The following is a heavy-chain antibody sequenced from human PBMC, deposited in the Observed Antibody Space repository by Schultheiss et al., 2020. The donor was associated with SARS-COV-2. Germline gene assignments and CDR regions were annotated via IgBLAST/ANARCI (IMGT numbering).Heavy chain of an antibody. CDR3: ASGGDDFWSGPNDY. J-gene: IGHJ4*02. CDR2: ISYDGSNK. D-gene: IGHD3-3*01. CDR1: GFTFSSYA. V-gene: IGHV3-30*07. Sequence: GESLKVSCAASGFTFSSYAMHWVRQAPGKGLEWVAVISYDGSNKYYADSVKGRFTISRDNAKNSLYLQMNSLRAEDTAVYYCASGGDDFWSGPNDYWGQGTLVTVSS.